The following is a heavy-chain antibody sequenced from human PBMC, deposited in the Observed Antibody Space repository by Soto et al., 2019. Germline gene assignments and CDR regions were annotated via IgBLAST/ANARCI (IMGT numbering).Heavy chain of an antibody. CDR3: ADGISTDSHY. J-gene: IGHJ4*02. D-gene: IGHD3-22*01. CDR2: IYFSGTT. V-gene: IGHV4-39*01. Sequence: QLQLQESGPGLVRPSETLSLTCTVSSGSISSSTYHWAWIRQPPGKGLEWIGSIYFSGTTCYSPSLKGGVTLFVDTSKNQFSLKLTSVTAANPAVYYGADGISTDSHYGGQGTLVTVSS. CDR1: SGSISSSTYH.